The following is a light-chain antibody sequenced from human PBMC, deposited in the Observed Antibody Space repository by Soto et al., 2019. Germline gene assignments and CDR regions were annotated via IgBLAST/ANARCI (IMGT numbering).Light chain of an antibody. CDR3: QQSFTDPKT. CDR2: AAS. J-gene: IGKJ1*01. CDR1: QAINNF. V-gene: IGKV1-39*01. Sequence: DIQMTQSPSSLSASVGDRVTITCRASQAINNFLNWYQQKPGEAPKVLIYAASSLQTGVPSRFSGSGSGTVFTLTINSLQPEDFATYLCQQSFTDPKTFGQGTEVDIK.